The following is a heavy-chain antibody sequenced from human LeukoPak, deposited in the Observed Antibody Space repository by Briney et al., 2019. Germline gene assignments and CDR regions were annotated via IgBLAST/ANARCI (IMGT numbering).Heavy chain of an antibody. V-gene: IGHV1-46*01. CDR3: ARALGYYYMDV. Sequence: ASVKVSCKASGYTFTGYYMHWVRQAPGQGLEWMGIINPSGGSTSYAQKFQGRVTMTRDMSTSTVYMELSSLRSEDTAVYYRARALGYYYMDVWGKGTTVTVSS. D-gene: IGHD3-10*01. CDR2: INPSGGST. J-gene: IGHJ6*03. CDR1: GYTFTGYY.